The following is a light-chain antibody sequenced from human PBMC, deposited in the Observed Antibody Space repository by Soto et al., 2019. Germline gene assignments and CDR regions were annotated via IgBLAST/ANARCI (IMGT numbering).Light chain of an antibody. CDR1: QGIGSS. CDR2: VAS. Sequence: AIQLTQSPSSLTASVGDRVTITCRASQGIGSSLAWYQLKPGIAPKLLVFVASSFESGVPSRFSGGGSGTDFTLTISSLQPEDFASYYCQHFNSYPLTFGGGTKVEIK. V-gene: IGKV1-13*02. J-gene: IGKJ4*01. CDR3: QHFNSYPLT.